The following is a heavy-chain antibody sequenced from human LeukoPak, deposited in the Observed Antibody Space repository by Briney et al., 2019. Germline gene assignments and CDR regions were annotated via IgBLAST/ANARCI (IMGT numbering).Heavy chain of an antibody. Sequence: PGGSLRLSCAASGFTFSSFSMHWVRLAPGKGLESVSAISSNGGSTYYANSVKGRFTISRDNSKNTLYLQMGSLRAEDMAVYYCAREYYGGYVDYWGQGTLVTVSS. V-gene: IGHV3-64*01. CDR1: GFTFSSFS. CDR3: AREYYGGYVDY. J-gene: IGHJ4*02. D-gene: IGHD3-10*01. CDR2: ISSNGGST.